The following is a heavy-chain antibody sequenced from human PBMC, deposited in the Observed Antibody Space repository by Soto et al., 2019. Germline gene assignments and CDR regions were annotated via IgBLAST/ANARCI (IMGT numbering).Heavy chain of an antibody. D-gene: IGHD5-12*01. Sequence: ASVKVSCKASGYTFTSYDINWVRQATGQGLEWMGWMNPNSGNTGYAQKFQGRVTMTRNTSISTAYMERSSLRSEDTAVYYCARGNSGYEEPYYYYGMDVWGQGTTVTVSS. CDR2: MNPNSGNT. CDR1: GYTFTSYD. V-gene: IGHV1-8*01. J-gene: IGHJ6*02. CDR3: ARGNSGYEEPYYYYGMDV.